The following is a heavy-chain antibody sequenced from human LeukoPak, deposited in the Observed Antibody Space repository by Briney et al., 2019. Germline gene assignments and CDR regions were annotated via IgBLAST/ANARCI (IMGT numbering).Heavy chain of an antibody. J-gene: IGHJ4*02. CDR2: INPYSGGT. Sequence: ASVKVSCKASGYTFTDYYMHWVRQAPGLGLEWMGWINPYSGGTRYSQKLQGRVTMTTDTSTSTAYMELRSLRSDDTAVYYCARDRGSGWTDYWGQGTLVTVSS. CDR3: ARDRGSGWTDY. CDR1: GYTFTDYY. V-gene: IGHV1-2*02. D-gene: IGHD6-19*01.